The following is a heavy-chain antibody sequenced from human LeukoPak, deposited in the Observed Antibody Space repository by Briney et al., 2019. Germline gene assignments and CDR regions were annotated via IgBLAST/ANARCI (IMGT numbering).Heavy chain of an antibody. J-gene: IGHJ4*02. Sequence: ASVKVSCKASGGTFSSYAISWVRQAPGQGLEWMGRIIPILGIANYAQKFQGRVTITADKSTSTAYMELSSLRAEDTAVYYCASLVASWAHFDYWGQGTLVTVSS. CDR3: ASLVASWAHFDY. D-gene: IGHD2-21*01. CDR1: GGTFSSYA. V-gene: IGHV1-69*04. CDR2: IIPILGIA.